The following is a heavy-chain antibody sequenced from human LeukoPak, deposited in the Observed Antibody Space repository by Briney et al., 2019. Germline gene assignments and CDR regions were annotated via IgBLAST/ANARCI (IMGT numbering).Heavy chain of an antibody. CDR2: ISSGGDTR. J-gene: IGHJ3*02. Sequence: GGSLRLSCAASGFTFSTYSVDWVRQAPGKGLEWISYISSGGDTRYYADSVKGRFTISRDNVKNLLFLQMNSLRVEDTAVYYCAKRKTEEYSRSSGAFDIWGRGTMVTVSS. CDR1: GFTFSTYS. CDR3: AKRKTEEYSRSSGAFDI. V-gene: IGHV3-48*01. D-gene: IGHD6-6*01.